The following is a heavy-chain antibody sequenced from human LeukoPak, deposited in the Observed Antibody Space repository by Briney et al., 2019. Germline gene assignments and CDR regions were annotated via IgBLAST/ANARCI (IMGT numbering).Heavy chain of an antibody. V-gene: IGHV3-53*01. Sequence: GGSLRLSCVASGFAINTNYMNWVRQAPGEELEWVSITYFGGTTYYADSVKGRFTISRDNSKNTLYLQMNSLRADDTAVYYCARADDCSSTSCYRDGAFDIWGQGTMVTVSS. CDR2: TYFGGTT. J-gene: IGHJ3*02. D-gene: IGHD2-2*02. CDR3: ARADDCSSTSCYRDGAFDI. CDR1: GFAINTNY.